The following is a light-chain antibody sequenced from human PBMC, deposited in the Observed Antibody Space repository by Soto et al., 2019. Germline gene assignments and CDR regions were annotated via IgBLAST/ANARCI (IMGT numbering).Light chain of an antibody. CDR1: QFISTY. Sequence: DIQMTQSPSSLSASVGDRVTITCRASQFISTYLNWYQQKPGKAPNLLIYGASSLQSGVPARFSGSGSGTDFTLTIGSLQTDDFATYYFQQSYISPTTFGQGTKLEIK. CDR3: QQSYISPTT. CDR2: GAS. J-gene: IGKJ2*01. V-gene: IGKV1-39*01.